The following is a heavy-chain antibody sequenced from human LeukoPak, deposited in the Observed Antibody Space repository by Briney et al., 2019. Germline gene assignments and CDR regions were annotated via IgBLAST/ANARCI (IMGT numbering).Heavy chain of an antibody. CDR2: IIPILGIA. J-gene: IGHJ4*02. Sequence: SVKVSCKAPGGTFSSYAISWVRQAPGQGLEWMGRIIPILGIANYAQKFQGRVTITADKSTSTAYMELSSLRSEDTAVYYCARVAEPGLFDYWGQGTLVTVSS. CDR1: GGTFSSYA. D-gene: IGHD1-14*01. V-gene: IGHV1-69*04. CDR3: ARVAEPGLFDY.